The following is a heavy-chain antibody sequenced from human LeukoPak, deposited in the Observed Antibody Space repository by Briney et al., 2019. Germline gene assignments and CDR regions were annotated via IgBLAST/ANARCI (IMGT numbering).Heavy chain of an antibody. D-gene: IGHD2-2*03. J-gene: IGHJ6*02. CDR1: GFTFSSYA. CDR3: ARDLDIVVVPAATYYYYGMDV. CDR2: ISYDGSNK. V-gene: IGHV3-30-3*01. Sequence: GSLRLSCAASGFTFSSYAMHWVRQAPGKGLEWVAVISYDGSNKYYADSVKGRFTISRDNSKNTLYLQMNSLRAEDTAVYYCARDLDIVVVPAATYYYYGMDVWGQGTTVTVSS.